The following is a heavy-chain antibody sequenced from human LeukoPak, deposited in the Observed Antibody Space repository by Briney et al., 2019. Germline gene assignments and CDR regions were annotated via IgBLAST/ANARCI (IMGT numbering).Heavy chain of an antibody. CDR3: ARGGYCSGGSCLFDY. D-gene: IGHD2-15*01. V-gene: IGHV1-46*01. CDR2: INPSGGST. J-gene: IGHJ4*02. Sequence: ASVKVSCKASGYTFTNYYMHWVRQAPGQGLEWMGIINPSGGSTSYAQKFQGRVTMTRDTSTSTVYMELSSLRSEDTAGYYCARGGYCSGGSCLFDYWGLGTLVTVSS. CDR1: GYTFTNYY.